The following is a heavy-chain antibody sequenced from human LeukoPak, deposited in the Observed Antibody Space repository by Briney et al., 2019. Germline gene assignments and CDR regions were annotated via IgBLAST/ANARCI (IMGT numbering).Heavy chain of an antibody. Sequence: GASVKVSCKASGYTFTSYYMHWVRQAPGQGLEWMGRIIPILGIANYAQKFQGRVTITADKSTSTAYMELSSLRSEDTAVYYCASIAVAGRRNFDYWGQGTLVTVSS. CDR2: IIPILGIA. CDR3: ASIAVAGRRNFDY. CDR1: GYTFTSYY. J-gene: IGHJ4*02. D-gene: IGHD6-19*01. V-gene: IGHV1-69*02.